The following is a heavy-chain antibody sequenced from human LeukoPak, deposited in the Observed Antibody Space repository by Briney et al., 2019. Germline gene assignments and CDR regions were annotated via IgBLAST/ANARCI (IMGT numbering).Heavy chain of an antibody. D-gene: IGHD6-6*01. CDR1: GFTFSSYA. Sequence: GRSLRLSCAVSGFTFSSYAMHWVRQAPGKGLEWVAVISYDGSNKYYADSVKGRFTISRDNSKNTLYLQMNSLRAEDTAVYYCARDLSSSLPDYWGQGTLVTVSS. V-gene: IGHV3-30-3*01. J-gene: IGHJ4*02. CDR3: ARDLSSSLPDY. CDR2: ISYDGSNK.